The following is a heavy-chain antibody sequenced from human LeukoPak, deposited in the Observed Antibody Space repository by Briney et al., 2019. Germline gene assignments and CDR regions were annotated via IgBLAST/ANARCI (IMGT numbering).Heavy chain of an antibody. CDR1: GGSINSYY. CDR3: ARYSWYYYGSGPTGDGFDP. CDR2: IYYSGST. D-gene: IGHD3-10*01. J-gene: IGHJ5*02. V-gene: IGHV4-59*08. Sequence: SETLSLTCTVSGGSINSYYWSWIRQPPGKGLEWIGYIYYSGSTNHHPSLKSRVTISVDTSKNQFSLKLSSVTAADTAVYYCARYSWYYYGSGPTGDGFDPWGQGTLVTVSS.